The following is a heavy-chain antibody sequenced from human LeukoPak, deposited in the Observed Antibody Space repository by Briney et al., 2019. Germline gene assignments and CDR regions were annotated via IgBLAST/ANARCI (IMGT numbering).Heavy chain of an antibody. CDR1: GGSISSYY. J-gene: IGHJ4*02. CDR2: IYYSGST. V-gene: IGHV4-59*12. CDR3: ASSYSSGWYRGSFDY. Sequence: SETLSLTCTVSGGSISSYYWSWIRQPPGKGLEWIGYIYYSGSTNYNPSLKSRVTISVDTSKDQFSLKLSSVTAADTAVYYCASSYSSGWYRGSFDYWGQGTLVTVSS. D-gene: IGHD6-19*01.